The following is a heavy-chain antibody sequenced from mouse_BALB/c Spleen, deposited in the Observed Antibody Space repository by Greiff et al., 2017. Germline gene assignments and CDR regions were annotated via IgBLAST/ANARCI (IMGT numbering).Heavy chain of an antibody. CDR1: GFTFSSYG. Sequence: VQLQQSGGGLVQPGGSLKLSCAASGFTFSSYGMSWVRQTPDKRLELVATINSNGGSTYYPDSVKGRFTISRDNAKNTLYLQMSSLKSEDTAMYYCARVGSITVFAYWGQGTLVTVSA. CDR3: ARVGSITVFAY. J-gene: IGHJ3*01. V-gene: IGHV5-6-3*01. D-gene: IGHD1-2*01. CDR2: INSNGGST.